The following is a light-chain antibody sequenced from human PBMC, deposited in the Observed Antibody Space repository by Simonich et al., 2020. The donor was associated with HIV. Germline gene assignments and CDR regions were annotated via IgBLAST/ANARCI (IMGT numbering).Light chain of an antibody. CDR2: DVT. CDR1: SSDVGSYNY. J-gene: IGLJ3*02. CDR3: SSYTNSNTWV. V-gene: IGLV2-14*03. Sequence: QSALTQPASVSGSPGQSITISCTGTSSDVGSYNYVSWYQHHPGKAPKLMIYDVTKRPSGVSNRFSGSKSGNTASLTISRLRAEDEADYYCSSYTNSNTWVFGGGTKLTVL.